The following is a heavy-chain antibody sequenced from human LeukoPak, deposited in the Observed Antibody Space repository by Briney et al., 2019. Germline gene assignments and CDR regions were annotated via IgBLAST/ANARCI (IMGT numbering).Heavy chain of an antibody. CDR2: MSYSGST. CDR1: GGSISSCY. CDR3: ARGSDFGDY. J-gene: IGHJ4*02. D-gene: IGHD4-17*01. V-gene: IGHV4-59*01. Sequence: SETLSLTCTVSGGSISSCYWSWIRQPPGKGLEWIGYMSYSGSTNYNPSLKSRVTMSINTSKNQFSLRLSSVTAADTAVYYCARGSDFGDYWGQGTLVTVSS.